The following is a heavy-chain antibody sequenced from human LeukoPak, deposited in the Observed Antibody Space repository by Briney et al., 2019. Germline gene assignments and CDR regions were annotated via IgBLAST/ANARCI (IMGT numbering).Heavy chain of an antibody. V-gene: IGHV1-2*02. J-gene: IGHJ5*01. D-gene: IGHD6-6*01. CDR1: GYTFTGYY. CDR2: INPNSGGT. CDR3: AREGSSSESYWFDP. Sequence: ASVKVSCKASGYTFTGYYMHWVRQAPGQGLEWMGWINPNSGGTNYAQKFQGRVTMTRDTSISTAYMELSRLRSDDTAVYYCAREGSSSESYWFDPWGQGTTVTVSS.